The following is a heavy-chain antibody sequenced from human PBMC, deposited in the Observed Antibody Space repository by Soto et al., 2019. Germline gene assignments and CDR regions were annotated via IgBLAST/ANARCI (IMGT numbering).Heavy chain of an antibody. CDR1: RFSVTNNKY. CDR3: ARDSRSCTDGCCSIMRDAVDV. CDR2: IYHSGAT. J-gene: IGHJ3*01. Sequence: QAQLQESGPGLVRPSGTLSLTCTVSRFSVTNNKYWNWVRQSPGKALEWIGEIYHSGATYYNPSLSGRASISIDKSKNPISLNLTSVTAADTAVYYFARDSRSCTDGCCSIMRDAVDVWGQGTRVTVSS. V-gene: IGHV4-4*02. D-gene: IGHD2-15*01.